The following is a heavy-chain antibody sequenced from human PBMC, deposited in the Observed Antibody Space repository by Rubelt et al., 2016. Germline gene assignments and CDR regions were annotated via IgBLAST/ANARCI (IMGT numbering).Heavy chain of an antibody. D-gene: IGHD2-2*02. V-gene: IGHV3-7*01. CDR2: IKQDGSEK. CDR3: ARGKCSSTSCYRIDAFDI. Sequence: EVQLVESGGGLVQPGGSLRLSCAASGFTFSSYWMSWVRQASGKGLEWVANIKQDGSEKYYVESVKGRFTISGEKAKNSRYLQMNSLRAEDPAVYYCARGKCSSTSCYRIDAFDIWGQGTMVTVSS. J-gene: IGHJ3*02. CDR1: GFTFSSYW.